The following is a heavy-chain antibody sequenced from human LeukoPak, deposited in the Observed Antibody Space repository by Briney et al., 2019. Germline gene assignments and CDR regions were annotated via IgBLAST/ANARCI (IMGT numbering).Heavy chain of an antibody. CDR3: ARGPPYCGGDCYYFDY. D-gene: IGHD2-21*02. V-gene: IGHV3-23*01. CDR2: ISGGGGST. CDR1: EFTFSSYA. J-gene: IGHJ4*02. Sequence: PGGSERLSCAASEFTFSSYAMSWVSQAPGKGLEWVSGISGGGGSTYYADSVKGRFTISRDNSKNTLYLQMNSLRAEDTAVYYCARGPPYCGGDCYYFDYWGQGTLVTVSS.